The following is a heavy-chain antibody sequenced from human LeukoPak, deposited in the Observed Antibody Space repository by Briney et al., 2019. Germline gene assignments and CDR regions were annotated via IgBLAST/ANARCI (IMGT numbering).Heavy chain of an antibody. V-gene: IGHV4-61*08. CDR1: GGSISSGGHS. D-gene: IGHD1-26*01. Sequence: PSETLSLTCTVSGGSISSGGHSWSWIRQPPGKGVEWIAHIYNGVNTNYNPSLKSRVTISVDTSKNQFSLRLNSVTAADTAVYYCARSRAFNSGAFDPWGQGSLVTVSS. CDR3: ARSRAFNSGAFDP. CDR2: IYNGVNT. J-gene: IGHJ5*02.